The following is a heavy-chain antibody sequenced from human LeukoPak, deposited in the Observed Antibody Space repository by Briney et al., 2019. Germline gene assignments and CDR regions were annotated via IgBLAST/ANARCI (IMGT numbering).Heavy chain of an antibody. J-gene: IGHJ4*02. CDR3: ARGSPRPASSNDY. CDR2: IYTSGST. D-gene: IGHD6-6*01. CDR1: GVSISNSY. V-gene: IGHV4-4*07. Sequence: SETLSLTCTVSGVSISNSYCSWIRQPAGKGLEWIGRIYTSGSTKYNPSLKSRVTISVDKSKNQFSLKLSSVTAADTAVYYCARGSPRPASSNDYWGQGTLVTVSS.